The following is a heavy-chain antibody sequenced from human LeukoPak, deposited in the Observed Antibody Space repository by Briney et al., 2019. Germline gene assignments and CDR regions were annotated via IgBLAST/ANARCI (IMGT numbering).Heavy chain of an antibody. Sequence: KPSETLSLTCTVSGGSISSYYWSWIRQPPGKGLEWIGYIYYSGSTNYDPSLKSRVTISVDTSKNQFSLKLSSVTAADTAVYYCARGGSSSSEFDYWGQGTLVTVSS. V-gene: IGHV4-59*12. J-gene: IGHJ4*02. CDR1: GGSISSYY. CDR3: ARGGSSSSEFDY. CDR2: IYYSGST. D-gene: IGHD6-6*01.